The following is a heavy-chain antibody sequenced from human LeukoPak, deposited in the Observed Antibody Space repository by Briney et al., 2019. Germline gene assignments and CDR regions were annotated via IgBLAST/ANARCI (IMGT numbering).Heavy chain of an antibody. CDR3: ARQVVVPAAIGYYYYYGMDV. CDR2: IYYSGST. Sequence: SETLSLTCTVSGGSISSYYWGWIRQPPGKGLEWIGSIYYSGSTYYNPSLKSRVTISVDTSKNQFSLKLSSVTAADTAVYYCARQVVVPAAIGYYYYYGMDVWGQGTTVTVSS. V-gene: IGHV4-39*01. J-gene: IGHJ6*02. D-gene: IGHD2-2*01. CDR1: GGSISSYY.